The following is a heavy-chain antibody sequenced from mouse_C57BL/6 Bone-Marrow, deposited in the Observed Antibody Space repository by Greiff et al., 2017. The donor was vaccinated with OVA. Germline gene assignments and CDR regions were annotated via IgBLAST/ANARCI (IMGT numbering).Heavy chain of an antibody. Sequence: EVMLVESGGDLVKPGGSLKLSCAASGFTFSSYGMSWVRQTPDKRLEWVATISSGGSYTYYPDSVKGRFTISRDNAKNTLYLQMSSLKSEDTAMYYCARPEAYWGQGTLVTVSA. J-gene: IGHJ3*01. V-gene: IGHV5-6*01. CDR3: ARPEAY. CDR1: GFTFSSYG. CDR2: ISSGGSYT.